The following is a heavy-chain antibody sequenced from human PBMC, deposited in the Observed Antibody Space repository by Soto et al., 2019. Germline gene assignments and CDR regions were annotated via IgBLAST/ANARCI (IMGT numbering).Heavy chain of an antibody. V-gene: IGHV1-8*01. CDR2: MNPNTGNS. CDR1: GYTFTSYD. D-gene: IGHD1-1*01. J-gene: IGHJ4*02. Sequence: GASVKVSCKASGYTFTSYDIYWVRQATGQGLEWMGWMNPNTGNSAYAQKFQGRVTVTSDTSINTVHMELNSLRSEDTAVYYCARRAETNGWNGFGADKYYFDFWGQGTLVT. CDR3: ARRAETNGWNGFGADKYYFDF.